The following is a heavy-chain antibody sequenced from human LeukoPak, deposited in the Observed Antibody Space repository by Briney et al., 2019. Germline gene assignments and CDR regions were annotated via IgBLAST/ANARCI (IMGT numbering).Heavy chain of an antibody. J-gene: IGHJ4*02. V-gene: IGHV3-23*01. D-gene: IGHD1-26*01. CDR3: AKDVGKWESLHFFDY. CDR2: ISYSGRST. Sequence: GGSLRLSCAASGFTFSCYAMSWVRQAPGKGLEWVSAISYSGRSTYYADSVKGRFTISRDNSKNTLYLQMNSLRAEDTAVYYCAKDVGKWESLHFFDYWGQGTLVTVSS. CDR1: GFTFSCYA.